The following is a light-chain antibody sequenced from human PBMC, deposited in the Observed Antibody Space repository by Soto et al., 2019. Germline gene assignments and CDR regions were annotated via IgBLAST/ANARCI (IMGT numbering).Light chain of an antibody. V-gene: IGLV4-69*01. CDR2: VTSDGSH. J-gene: IGLJ3*02. CDR1: SGHSDYA. Sequence: QPVLTQSPSASASPGASVKLTCTLSSGHSDYAIAWHQQQPEKGPRYLMKVTSDGSHTKGDGIPDRFSGSSSGADRYLTISSLRSDDEADYYCQAWGTGGVFGGGTKLTVI. CDR3: QAWGTGGV.